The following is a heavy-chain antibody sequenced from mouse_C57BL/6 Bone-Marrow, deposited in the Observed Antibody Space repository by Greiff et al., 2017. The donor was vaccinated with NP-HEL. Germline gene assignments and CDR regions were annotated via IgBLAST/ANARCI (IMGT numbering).Heavy chain of an antibody. V-gene: IGHV14-2*01. CDR2: IDPEDGET. D-gene: IGHD1-1*01. J-gene: IGHJ2*01. Sequence: EVQLVESGAELVKPGAPVKLSCTASGFNIKDYYMHWVKQRTEQGLEWIGRIDPEDGETKYAPTFQGKATITADTSSNTAYLQLSSLTSEDTAVYYCARLSTTVVASNYFDYWGQGTTLTVSS. CDR3: ARLSTTVVASNYFDY. CDR1: GFNIKDYY.